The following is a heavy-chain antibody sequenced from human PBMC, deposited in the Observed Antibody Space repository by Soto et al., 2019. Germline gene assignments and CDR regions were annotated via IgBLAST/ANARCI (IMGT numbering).Heavy chain of an antibody. CDR3: AYSGSYFPYYFDY. J-gene: IGHJ4*02. Sequence: SETLSLTCTVSGGSLSSYYWSWIRRPPGKGLEWIGYIYYSGSTNYNPSLKSRVTISVDTSKNQFSLKLTSVTAADTAVYYCAYSGSYFPYYFDYWGQGTLVTVSS. CDR2: IYYSGST. V-gene: IGHV4-59*01. D-gene: IGHD3-10*01. CDR1: GGSLSSYY.